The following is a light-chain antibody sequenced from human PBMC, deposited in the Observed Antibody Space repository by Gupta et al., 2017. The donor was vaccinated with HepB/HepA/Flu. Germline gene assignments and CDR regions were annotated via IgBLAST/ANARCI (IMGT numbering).Light chain of an antibody. CDR3: HVWDSDSDHMV. CDR1: NIGSKS. J-gene: IGLJ2*01. CDR2: DDG. V-gene: IGLV3-21*03. Sequence: SYVLTQPPSVSVAPGKTATLHCGGNNIGSKSVHWYQQKPGQAPVLVVYDDGDRPSGTPERMSGSKSGNTATLTISRVEAGDEADYYCHVWDSDSDHMVFGGGTKLTVL.